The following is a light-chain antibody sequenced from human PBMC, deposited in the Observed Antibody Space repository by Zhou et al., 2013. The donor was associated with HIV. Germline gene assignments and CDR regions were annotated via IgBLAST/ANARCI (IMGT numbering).Light chain of an antibody. CDR1: QDISNS. Sequence: DIQMTQSPSSLSASVGDRVTITCQASQDISNSLNWFQQKPGKAPKLLIYDASNLETGVPSRFSGSGSGTDFTFTISSLQPEDIATYYCQQYDSLPPTFGQGTKVEIK. CDR2: DAS. CDR3: QQYDSLPPT. J-gene: IGKJ1*01. V-gene: IGKV1-33*01.